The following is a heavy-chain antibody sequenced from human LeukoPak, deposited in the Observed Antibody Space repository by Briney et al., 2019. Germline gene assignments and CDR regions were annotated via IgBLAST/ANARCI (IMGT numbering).Heavy chain of an antibody. D-gene: IGHD3-10*01. J-gene: IGHJ4*02. V-gene: IGHV3-30*18. CDR2: ISCDGSNK. Sequence: GGSVRLSCGASGFTFSNYGMHWVRQAPGKGLEWVALISCDGSNKYYADSVKGRFTISRDNSKNTLYLQMISLRAEDTAVYYCANYGSVSYFAYWGQGTLVTVSS. CDR3: ANYGSVSYFAY. CDR1: GFTFSNYG.